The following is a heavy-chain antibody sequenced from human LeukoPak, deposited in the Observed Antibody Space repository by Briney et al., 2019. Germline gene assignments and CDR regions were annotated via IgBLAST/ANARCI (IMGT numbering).Heavy chain of an antibody. CDR2: IDRSSYI. J-gene: IGHJ4*02. Sequence: GGSLRLSCAASGFTFSTYSMNRVRQAPGKGLEGVSSIDRSSYIYYADSVKGRFTISRDNAENSLYLQMNSLRAEDTAVYYCVREGGYCYGDSCRYFDYWGQGTLVTVSS. D-gene: IGHD2-15*01. CDR3: VREGGYCYGDSCRYFDY. V-gene: IGHV3-21*01. CDR1: GFTFSTYS.